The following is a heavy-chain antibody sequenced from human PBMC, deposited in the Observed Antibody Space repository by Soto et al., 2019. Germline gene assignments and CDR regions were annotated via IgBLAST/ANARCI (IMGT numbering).Heavy chain of an antibody. Sequence: GGSLRLSCAASGFTFSSHAMGWLRQTPGKGPEWVSFVSGSGCSTYYADSVKGRFTISRDSSKNTLYLQMNSLRAEDTAVYYCAKGNSWSPALVLDIWGQGTMVTVSS. J-gene: IGHJ3*02. CDR3: AKGNSWSPALVLDI. CDR2: VSGSGCST. V-gene: IGHV3-23*01. D-gene: IGHD1-7*01. CDR1: GFTFSSHA.